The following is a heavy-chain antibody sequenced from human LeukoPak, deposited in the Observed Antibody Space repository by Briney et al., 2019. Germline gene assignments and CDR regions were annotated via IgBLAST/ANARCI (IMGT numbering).Heavy chain of an antibody. CDR3: ARARYVWGSWRYFAD. CDR2: INPNSGGT. CDR1: GYTFTGYY. J-gene: IGHJ4*02. V-gene: IGHV1-2*02. Sequence: GASVTVSCKASGYTFTGYYMHWVRQAPGQGLEWMGWINPNSGGTNYAQKFQGRVTMTRDTSISTAYMELSRLRSADSAVYYCARARYVWGSWRYFADWGQGTLVTVSS. D-gene: IGHD3-16*02.